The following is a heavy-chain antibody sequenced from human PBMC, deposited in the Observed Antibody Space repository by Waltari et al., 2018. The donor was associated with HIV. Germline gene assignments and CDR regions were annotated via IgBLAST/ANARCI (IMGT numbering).Heavy chain of an antibody. CDR1: KYTFASYG. Sequence: QVQLVQSGAELRKPRASVKVSCTAYKYTFASYGIHWLRQAPGQRLEWMGWINTGDGSTKYSQKFQGRVTITRDTSASTAYMQLSSLRSEETAIYYCARELRFDIVFDYWGQGTLVTVSS. CDR3: ARELRFDIVFDY. J-gene: IGHJ4*02. CDR2: INTGDGST. V-gene: IGHV1-3*04. D-gene: IGHD5-12*01.